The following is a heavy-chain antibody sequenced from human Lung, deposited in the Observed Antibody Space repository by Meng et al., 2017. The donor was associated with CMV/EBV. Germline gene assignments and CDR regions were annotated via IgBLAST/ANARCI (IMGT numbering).Heavy chain of an antibody. V-gene: IGHV6-1*01. CDR1: GDNVSSNRAT. CDR3: AEARNWNFSLGPTGNWFDP. J-gene: IGHJ5*02. Sequence: SXTLSLXCAISGDNVSSNRATWNWIRQSPSRGLEWLGRTYYRSKWFYDYAASVKSRISINPDTSKNQFSLQLNSVTPEDTAVYYCAEARNWNFSLGPTGNWFDPWGQGTXVTVSS. D-gene: IGHD1-7*01. CDR2: TYYRSKWFY.